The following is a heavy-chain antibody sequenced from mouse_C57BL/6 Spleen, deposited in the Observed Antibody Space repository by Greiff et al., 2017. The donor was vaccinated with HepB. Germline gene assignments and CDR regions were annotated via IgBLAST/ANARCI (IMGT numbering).Heavy chain of an antibody. CDR1: GYTFTSYW. Sequence: QVQLQQPGAELVKPGASVKLSCKASGYTFTSYWMQWVKQRPGQGLEWIGEIDPSDSYTNYNQKFKGKATLTVDTSSSTAYMQHSSLTSEDSAVYYCARTPHYCGSSYDYAMDYWGQGTSVTVSS. CDR3: ARTPHYCGSSYDYAMDY. V-gene: IGHV1-50*01. J-gene: IGHJ4*01. CDR2: IDPSDSYT. D-gene: IGHD1-1*01.